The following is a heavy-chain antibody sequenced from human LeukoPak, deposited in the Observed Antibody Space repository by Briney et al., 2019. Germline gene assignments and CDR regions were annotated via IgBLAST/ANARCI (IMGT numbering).Heavy chain of an antibody. CDR3: AKARPTEGDGNSALNY. D-gene: IGHD4-23*01. Sequence: PGGSLRLSCAASGFTFSSYGMHWVRQAPGKGLEWVAVISYDGNNKYYADSVKGRFTISGDNSKSTLYLQMNSLRAEDTAVYYCAKARPTEGDGNSALNYWGQGTLVTVSS. V-gene: IGHV3-30*18. CDR2: ISYDGNNK. J-gene: IGHJ4*02. CDR1: GFTFSSYG.